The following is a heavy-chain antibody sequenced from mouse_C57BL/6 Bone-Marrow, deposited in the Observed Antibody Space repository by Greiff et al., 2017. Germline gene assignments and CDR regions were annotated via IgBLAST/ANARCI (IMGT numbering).Heavy chain of an antibody. CDR1: GYTFTSYW. CDR3: ARSPSIDYYGSWAWFAY. Sequence: VQLQQPGAELVKPGASVKLSCKASGYTFTSYWMHWVKQRPGQGLEWIGMIHPNSGSTNYNEKFKSKATLTVDKSSSTAYMQLSSLTSEDYAVYYCARSPSIDYYGSWAWFAYWGQGTLVTVSA. J-gene: IGHJ3*01. CDR2: IHPNSGST. D-gene: IGHD1-1*01. V-gene: IGHV1-64*01.